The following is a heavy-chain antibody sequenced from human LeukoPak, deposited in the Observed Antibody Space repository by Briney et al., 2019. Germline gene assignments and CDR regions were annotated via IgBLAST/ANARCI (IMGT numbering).Heavy chain of an antibody. D-gene: IGHD3-3*01. V-gene: IGHV3-21*01. CDR2: ISSSSSYV. Sequence: GGSLRLSCAASGFTFSSYSMNWVRQAPGKGLEWVSSISSSSSYVYYADSVKGRFTISRDNAKNSLYLQMNSLRAEDTAVYYCAREKTIFGVVGAFDIWGQGTMVTVSS. CDR1: GFTFSSYS. CDR3: AREKTIFGVVGAFDI. J-gene: IGHJ3*02.